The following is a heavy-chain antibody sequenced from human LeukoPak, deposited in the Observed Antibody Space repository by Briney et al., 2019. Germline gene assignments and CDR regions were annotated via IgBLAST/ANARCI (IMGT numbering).Heavy chain of an antibody. D-gene: IGHD1-26*01. J-gene: IGHJ6*03. CDR2: IYYSGST. V-gene: IGHV4-59*01. CDR3: ASGQVESYYWYYYYYMDV. CDR1: GGSISSYY. Sequence: PSETLSLTCTVSGGSISSYYWSWIRQPPGKGLEWIGYIYYSGSTNYNPSLKSRVTISVDTSKNQFSLKLSSVTAADTAVYYCASGQVESYYWYYYYYMDVWGKGTTVTVSS.